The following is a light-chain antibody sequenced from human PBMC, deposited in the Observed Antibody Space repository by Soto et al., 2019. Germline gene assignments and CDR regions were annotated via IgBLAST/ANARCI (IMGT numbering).Light chain of an antibody. Sequence: DIQVTQSPSTLSASVGDRVTITCRASQSLNNSLAWYQQKPGKAPKLLIYDASTLERGVPSRFSGTGSGTEFTLTISSLQPDDFATYYCQQYHRSSITFGQGTRLEIK. J-gene: IGKJ5*01. V-gene: IGKV1-5*01. CDR1: QSLNNS. CDR2: DAS. CDR3: QQYHRSSIT.